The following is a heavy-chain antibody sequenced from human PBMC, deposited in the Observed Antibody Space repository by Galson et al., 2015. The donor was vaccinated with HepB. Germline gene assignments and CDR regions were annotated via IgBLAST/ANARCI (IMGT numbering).Heavy chain of an antibody. CDR1: GLTFRSYA. CDR3: ARWDYGFDI. D-gene: IGHD1-26*01. J-gene: IGHJ3*02. CDR2: ISSDGNNK. Sequence: SLRLSCAASGLTFRSYAMHWVRQAPGKGLEWVALISSDGNNKYYADSVKGRFTISRDNSKNTLYLQMNSLRAEDTAVYYCARWDYGFDIWGQGTMVTVSS. V-gene: IGHV3-30*04.